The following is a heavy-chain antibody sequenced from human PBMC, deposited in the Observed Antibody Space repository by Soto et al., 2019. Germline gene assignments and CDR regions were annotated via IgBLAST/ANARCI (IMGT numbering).Heavy chain of an antibody. CDR3: ARSALGLGDLLHYFDY. J-gene: IGHJ4*02. CDR2: VYYSGNT. CDR1: GGSISSSSYY. Sequence: QLQLQESGPGLVKPSETLSLTCTVSGGSISSSSYYWGWIRQPPGKGLEWIGSVYYSGNTYYNPSLKGRVTISVDTSKNQCSLKLSSVTAADTAVYYCARSALGLGDLLHYFDYWGQGILVTVSS. D-gene: IGHD4-17*01. V-gene: IGHV4-39*01.